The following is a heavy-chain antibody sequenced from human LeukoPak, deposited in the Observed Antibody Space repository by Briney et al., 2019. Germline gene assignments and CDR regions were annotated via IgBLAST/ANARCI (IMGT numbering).Heavy chain of an antibody. V-gene: IGHV4-34*01. CDR1: GGSFCGYY. CDR2: INHSGST. Sequence: SETLSLTCAVYGGSFCGYYSGCISQPPGKGLEWIGEINHSGSTNYNPSLKSRVTISVDTSKNQFSLKLSSVTAADTAVYYCARAPVRGRRSTSIGLSDSWGQGTLVTVSS. CDR3: ARAPVRGRRSTSIGLSDS. D-gene: IGHD6-19*01. J-gene: IGHJ5*01.